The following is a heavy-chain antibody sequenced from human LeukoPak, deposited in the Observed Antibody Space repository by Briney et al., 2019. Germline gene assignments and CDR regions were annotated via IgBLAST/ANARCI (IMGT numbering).Heavy chain of an antibody. CDR3: ARGPLMDIVVVPAAGYYYYYMDV. Sequence: SVKVSCKASGGTFSSYAISWVRQAPGQGLEWMGGIIPIFGTANYAQKFQGRVTITTDESTSTAYMELSSLRSEDTAVYYCARGPLMDIVVVPAAGYYYYYMDVWGKGTTVTVSS. V-gene: IGHV1-69*05. CDR2: IIPIFGTA. D-gene: IGHD2-2*03. J-gene: IGHJ6*03. CDR1: GGTFSSYA.